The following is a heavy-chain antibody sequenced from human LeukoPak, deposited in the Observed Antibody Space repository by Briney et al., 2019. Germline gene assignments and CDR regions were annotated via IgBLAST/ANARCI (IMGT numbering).Heavy chain of an antibody. Sequence: SETLSLTCTVSGGSISSYYWSWIPQAPGKGLEWMGSIYQSGSTYDNLSLKSRVTLSVDTSRNQFSLKLTSVTAADTAVYYCARSEINDYSKYWGQGILVIVSS. CDR2: IYQSGST. J-gene: IGHJ4*02. V-gene: IGHV4-59*08. CDR1: GGSISSYY. CDR3: ARSEINDYSKY. D-gene: IGHD4-11*01.